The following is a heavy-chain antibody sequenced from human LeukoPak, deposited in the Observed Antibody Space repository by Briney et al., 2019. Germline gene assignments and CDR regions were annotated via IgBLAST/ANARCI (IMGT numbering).Heavy chain of an antibody. V-gene: IGHV3-21*01. J-gene: IGHJ3*02. D-gene: IGHD2-15*01. Sequence: GGSLRLSCAASGFTFSSYSMNWVRQAPGKGLKWVSSISSSSSYIYYADSVKGRFTISRDNAKNSLYLQMNSLRAEDTAVYYCAREGYCSGGSCQRHAFDIWGQGTMVTVSS. CDR2: ISSSSSYI. CDR3: AREGYCSGGSCQRHAFDI. CDR1: GFTFSSYS.